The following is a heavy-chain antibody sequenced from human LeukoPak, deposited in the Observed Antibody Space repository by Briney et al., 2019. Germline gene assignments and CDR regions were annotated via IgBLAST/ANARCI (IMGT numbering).Heavy chain of an antibody. CDR1: TVNHYH. CDR2: VHTTSGNT. V-gene: IGHV4-4*07. Sequence: SETLSLTCSVDTVNHYHWNWVRQSAGTGLEWVGRVHTTSGNTFANPSLWGRVTVSIDTAKNEFLLQLTSMTAADTAVYHCARELRNIGEYYFDYWGQGVPVTVSS. J-gene: IGHJ4*02. CDR3: ARELRNIGEYYFDY. D-gene: IGHD1-14*01.